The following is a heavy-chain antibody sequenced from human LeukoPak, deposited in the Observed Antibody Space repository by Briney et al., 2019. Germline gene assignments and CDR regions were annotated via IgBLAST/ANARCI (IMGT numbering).Heavy chain of an antibody. D-gene: IGHD6-19*01. Sequence: PSETLSLTCTVSGGSISSYYWSWIRQPPGKGLEWIGYIYYSGNSNYSPSLQSRVTISVDTSKSQFSLKLTSVTAADTAVYYCARVAVAAREYFDYWGQGTLVTVSS. V-gene: IGHV4-59*01. CDR1: GGSISSYY. J-gene: IGHJ4*02. CDR3: ARVAVAAREYFDY. CDR2: IYYSGNS.